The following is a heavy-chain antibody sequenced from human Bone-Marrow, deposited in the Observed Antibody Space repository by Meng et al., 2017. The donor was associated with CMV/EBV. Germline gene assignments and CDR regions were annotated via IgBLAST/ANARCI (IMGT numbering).Heavy chain of an antibody. J-gene: IGHJ4*02. Sequence: TCVVYGGSFSGYYWSWIRQPPGRRLEWIGYIYDSGSTNYNPSLKSGVTISVDKSKNQFSLKLSSVTAADTAVYYCARGNSSGYYWVYWGQGTLVTVSS. V-gene: IGHV4-59*01. CDR3: ARGNSSGYYWVY. CDR2: IYDSGST. D-gene: IGHD3-22*01. CDR1: GGSFSGYY.